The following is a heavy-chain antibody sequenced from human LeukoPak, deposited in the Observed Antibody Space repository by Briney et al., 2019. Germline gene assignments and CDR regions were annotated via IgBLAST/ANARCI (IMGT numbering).Heavy chain of an antibody. V-gene: IGHV3-66*02. J-gene: IGHJ4*02. Sequence: GGSLRLSCAASGFTVSSNYMSWVRQAPGKGLEWVSVIYSGGSTYYADSVKGRFTISRDNSKNTLYLQMNSLRAEDTAVYYCARRGGRGYSYGYSLHPFDYWGQGTLVTVSS. CDR1: GFTVSSNY. D-gene: IGHD5-18*01. CDR2: IYSGGST. CDR3: ARRGGRGYSYGYSLHPFDY.